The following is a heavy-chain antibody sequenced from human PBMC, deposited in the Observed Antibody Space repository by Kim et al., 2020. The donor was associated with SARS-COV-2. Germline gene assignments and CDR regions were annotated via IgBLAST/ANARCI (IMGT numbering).Heavy chain of an antibody. Sequence: GGSLRLSCAASGFTVSSNYMSWVRQAPGKGLEWVSVIYSGGSTYYADSVKGRFTISRDNSKNTLYLQMNSLRAEDTAVYYCARKPSYSSSRDYWGQGTLVTVSS. J-gene: IGHJ4*02. D-gene: IGHD6-13*01. V-gene: IGHV3-53*01. CDR1: GFTVSSNY. CDR2: IYSGGST. CDR3: ARKPSYSSSRDY.